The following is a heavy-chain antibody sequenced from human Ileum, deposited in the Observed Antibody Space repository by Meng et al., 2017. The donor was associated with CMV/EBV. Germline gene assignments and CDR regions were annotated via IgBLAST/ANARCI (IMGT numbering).Heavy chain of an antibody. V-gene: IGHV4-4*07. CDR2: IYHGGST. D-gene: IGHD3-16*01. J-gene: IGHJ4*02. CDR1: GDSITSFY. CDR3: ARGPGGFGDFNFDY. Sequence: QGQLQASGPGLVKPSETLSLTCTVSGDSITSFYWSWIRQPAGKALEWIGRIYHGGSTNYNPSLKSRVTLSVDTSKNQFSMRLTSVTAADTAVYYCARGPGGFGDFNFDYWGQGTLVTVSS.